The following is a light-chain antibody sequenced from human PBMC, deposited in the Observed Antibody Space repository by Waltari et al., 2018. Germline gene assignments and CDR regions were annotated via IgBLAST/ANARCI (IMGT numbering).Light chain of an antibody. Sequence: QSVLTQPPSVSGTPGQRVTISCSGSTSNIGAGHDFHWYQHLPGTAPKLLIYGNNNRPSGVPDRFSGSKSGTSASLAITGLQADDEADYFCQSFDNMLSGGVVFGGGTKLAVL. CDR2: GNN. V-gene: IGLV1-40*01. J-gene: IGLJ2*01. CDR3: QSFDNMLSGGVV. CDR1: TSNIGAGHD.